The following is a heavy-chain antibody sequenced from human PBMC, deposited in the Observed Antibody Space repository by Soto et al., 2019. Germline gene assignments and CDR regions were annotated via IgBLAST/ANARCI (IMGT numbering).Heavy chain of an antibody. CDR2: IWYDGSNK. J-gene: IGHJ4*02. Sequence: PGGSLRLSCAASGFTFSSYGMHWVRQAPGKGLEWVAVIWYDGSNKYYADSVKGRFTISRDNSKNTLYLQMNSLRAEDTAVYYCARVLRPTVVTPVDYWGQGTLVTVSS. D-gene: IGHD4-17*01. V-gene: IGHV3-33*01. CDR1: GFTFSSYG. CDR3: ARVLRPTVVTPVDY.